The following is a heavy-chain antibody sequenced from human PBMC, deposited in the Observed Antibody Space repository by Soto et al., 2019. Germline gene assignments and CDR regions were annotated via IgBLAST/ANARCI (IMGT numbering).Heavy chain of an antibody. J-gene: IGHJ4*02. D-gene: IGHD3-9*01. V-gene: IGHV3-23*01. CDR3: AKAGRALRYFDWLFDY. Sequence: GGSLRLSCAASGFTFSSYAMSWVRQAPGKGLEWVSAISGSGGSTYYADSVKGRFTISRDNSKNTLYLQMNSLRAEDTAVYYCAKAGRALRYFDWLFDYWGQGTLVTVSS. CDR2: ISGSGGST. CDR1: GFTFSSYA.